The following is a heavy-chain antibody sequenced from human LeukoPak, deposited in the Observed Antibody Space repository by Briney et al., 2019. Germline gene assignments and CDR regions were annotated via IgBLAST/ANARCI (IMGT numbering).Heavy chain of an antibody. D-gene: IGHD2-2*01. J-gene: IGHJ4*02. V-gene: IGHV3-7*01. CDR3: ERVGYCSSTSCHGFED. CDR2: IKQDGSEK. CDR1: GFTFSSYW. Sequence: SGGSLRLSCAASGFTFSSYWMSWVRQAPGKGLEWVANIKQDGSEKYYVDSVKGRLTISRDNAKNSLYLQMNSLGAEDTAVYYCERVGYCSSTSCHGFEDWGQGTLVTVSS.